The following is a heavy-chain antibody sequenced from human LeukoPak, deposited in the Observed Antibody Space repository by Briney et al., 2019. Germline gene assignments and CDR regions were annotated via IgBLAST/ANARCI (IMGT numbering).Heavy chain of an antibody. CDR2: IKQDGSEK. J-gene: IGHJ3*02. Sequence: GGSLRLSCAASGLTFSNYWMSWVRQAPGKGLEWVANIKQDGSEKSYVDSVKGRFTISRDNARTSLSLQMNSLRAEDTAVYYCATHCSSISCSLATFDIWGQGTMVTVSS. D-gene: IGHD2-2*01. CDR1: GLTFSNYW. V-gene: IGHV3-7*01. CDR3: ATHCSSISCSLATFDI.